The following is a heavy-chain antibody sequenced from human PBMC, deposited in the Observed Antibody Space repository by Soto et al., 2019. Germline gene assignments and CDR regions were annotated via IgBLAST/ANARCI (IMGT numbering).Heavy chain of an antibody. V-gene: IGHV3-74*01. CDR2: INSDGSST. CDR3: ARDHPYYDFWSGYYPDSD. D-gene: IGHD3-3*01. J-gene: IGHJ4*02. CDR1: GFTFSSYW. Sequence: GGSLRLSCAASGFTFSSYWMHWVRQAPGKGLVWVSRINSDGSSTSYADSVKGRFTISRDNAKNTLYLQMNSLRAEDTAVYYCARDHPYYDFWSGYYPDSDWGQGTLVTVSS.